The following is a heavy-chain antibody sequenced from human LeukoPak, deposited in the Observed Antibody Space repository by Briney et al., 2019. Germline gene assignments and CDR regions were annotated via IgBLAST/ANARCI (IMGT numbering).Heavy chain of an antibody. V-gene: IGHV4-34*01. CDR1: GGSFSGYY. D-gene: IGHD5-12*01. Sequence: PSETLSLTCAVYGGSFSGYYWSWIRQPPGKGLEWIGEINHSGSTNYNPSLKSRVTISVDTSKNQFSLKLSSVTAADTAVYYCARVDIVATIVGFDYWGQGTLVTVSS. CDR2: INHSGST. CDR3: ARVDIVATIVGFDY. J-gene: IGHJ4*02.